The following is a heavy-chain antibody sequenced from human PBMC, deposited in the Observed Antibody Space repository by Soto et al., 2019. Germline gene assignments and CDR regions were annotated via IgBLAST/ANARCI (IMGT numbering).Heavy chain of an antibody. D-gene: IGHD3-10*01. CDR1: GFTVSSNY. Sequence: GGSLRLSCAASGFTVSSNYMSWVRQAPGKGLEWVSVIYSGGSTYYADSVKGRFTISRDNSKNTLYLQMNSLRAEDTAVYYWARSTGSGSYYNVGARHFDYWGQGTLVTVSS. V-gene: IGHV3-53*01. CDR3: ARSTGSGSYYNVGARHFDY. CDR2: IYSGGST. J-gene: IGHJ4*02.